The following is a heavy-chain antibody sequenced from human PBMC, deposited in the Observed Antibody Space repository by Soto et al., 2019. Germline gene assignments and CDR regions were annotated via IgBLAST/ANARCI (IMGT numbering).Heavy chain of an antibody. CDR3: VRDNGGY. V-gene: IGHV3-74*01. D-gene: IGHD2-8*01. CDR2: INSDGSG. CDR1: GFTFNRYP. J-gene: IGHJ4*02. Sequence: VQVVESGGGLVQPGGSPRLSCAASGFTFNRYPLYWVRQAAGKGLVWVSRINSDGSGFYADSVKGRFTISRDNAKDTLYLQMNSLRVEDTAVYFCVRDNGGYWGQGTLVTVSS.